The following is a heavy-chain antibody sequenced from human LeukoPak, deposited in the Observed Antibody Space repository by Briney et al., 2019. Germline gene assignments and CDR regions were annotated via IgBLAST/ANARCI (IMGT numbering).Heavy chain of an antibody. CDR1: GFTFSSYG. V-gene: IGHV3-30*02. Sequence: GGSLRLSCAASGFTFSSYGMHWVRQAPGKGLEWVAFIRYDGSNKYYADSVKGRFTISRDNSKNTLYLRMNSLRAEDTAVYYCAKVVVDAFDIWGQGTMVTVSS. CDR3: AKVVVDAFDI. J-gene: IGHJ3*02. CDR2: IRYDGSNK.